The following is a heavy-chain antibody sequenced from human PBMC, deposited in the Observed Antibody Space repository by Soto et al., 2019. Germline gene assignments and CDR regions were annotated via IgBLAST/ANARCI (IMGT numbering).Heavy chain of an antibody. Sequence: GESLKISCKGSGYSFTSYWISWVRQMPGKGLEWMGRIDPSDSYTDYSPSFQGHVTISADKSISTAYLQWSSPKASDTAMYYCARHGPYCSSTSCYTEYYYYYGMDVWGQGTTVTVSS. V-gene: IGHV5-10-1*01. CDR2: IDPSDSYT. CDR3: ARHGPYCSSTSCYTEYYYYYGMDV. J-gene: IGHJ6*02. D-gene: IGHD2-2*02. CDR1: GYSFTSYW.